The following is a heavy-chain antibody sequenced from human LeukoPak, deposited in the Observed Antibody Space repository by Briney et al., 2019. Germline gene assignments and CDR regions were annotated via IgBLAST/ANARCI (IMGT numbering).Heavy chain of an antibody. Sequence: GGSLRLSCAASGFSIMNSAMNWVRQAPGKGLEWVSAINGTAINTVYADSVKGRFTISRDNSKNTLYLQMNSLRAEDTAVYYCAKDEFWQQLDHYYYYYGMDVWGQGTTVTVSS. CDR1: GFSIMNSA. D-gene: IGHD6-13*01. CDR3: AKDEFWQQLDHYYYYYGMDV. J-gene: IGHJ6*02. CDR2: INGTAINT. V-gene: IGHV3-23*01.